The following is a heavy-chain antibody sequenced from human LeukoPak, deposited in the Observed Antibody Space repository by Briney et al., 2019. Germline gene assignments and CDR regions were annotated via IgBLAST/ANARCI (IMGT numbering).Heavy chain of an antibody. CDR2: ISGSGGST. V-gene: IGHV3-23*01. D-gene: IGHD3-10*01. CDR3: AGVREDRSLDY. Sequence: GGSLRLSCAASGFTFSSYAMSWVRQAPGKGLEWVSAISGSGGSTYFADSVKGRFTISRDNAKNSLYLQMNSLRAEDTAVYYCAGVREDRSLDYWGQGTLVTVSS. CDR1: GFTFSSYA. J-gene: IGHJ4*02.